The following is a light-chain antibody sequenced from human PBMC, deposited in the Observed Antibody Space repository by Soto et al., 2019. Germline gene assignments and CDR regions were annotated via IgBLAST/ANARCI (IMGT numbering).Light chain of an antibody. CDR1: SGHSSYA. Sequence: QPVLTQSPSASASLGASVKLTCTLSSGHSSYAIAWHQQQPEKSPRYLMKLNSDGSHSTGDGIPDRFSGSSSGAERYLTISSLQSEDEADYYCQTWGTGIHYVFGTGTKLTVL. J-gene: IGLJ1*01. V-gene: IGLV4-69*01. CDR3: QTWGTGIHYV. CDR2: LNSDGSH.